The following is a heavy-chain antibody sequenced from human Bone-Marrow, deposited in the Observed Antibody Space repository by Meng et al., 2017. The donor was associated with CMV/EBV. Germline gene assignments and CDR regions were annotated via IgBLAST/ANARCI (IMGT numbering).Heavy chain of an antibody. D-gene: IGHD2-2*01. CDR3: ARDQWCSSTSCYVHYYYGMDV. V-gene: IGHV4-34*01. Sequence: SETLSLTCAVYGGSFSDYSWNWIRQPPGKGLEWIGEISHSGSTNYNPSLKSRVTISVDTSKNQLSLKLRSLSAADTAVYYCARDQWCSSTSCYVHYYYGMDVWGQGTTVTVSS. CDR2: ISHSGST. J-gene: IGHJ6*02. CDR1: GGSFSDYS.